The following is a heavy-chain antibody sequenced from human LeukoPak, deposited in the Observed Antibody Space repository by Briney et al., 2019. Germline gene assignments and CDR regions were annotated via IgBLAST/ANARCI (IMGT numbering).Heavy chain of an antibody. Sequence: KPSETLSLTCTVSGGSISSSSYYWGWIRQPPGKGLEWIGSIYYSGSTYYNPSLKSRVTISVDTSKNQFSLKLSSVTAADTAVYYCARQYRDTAMVMDWGQGTLVTASS. CDR1: GGSISSSSYY. CDR2: IYYSGST. J-gene: IGHJ4*02. V-gene: IGHV4-39*01. D-gene: IGHD5-18*01. CDR3: ARQYRDTAMVMD.